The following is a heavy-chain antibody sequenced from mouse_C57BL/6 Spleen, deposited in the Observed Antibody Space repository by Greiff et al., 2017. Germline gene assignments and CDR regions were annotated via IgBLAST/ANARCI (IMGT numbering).Heavy chain of an antibody. D-gene: IGHD1-1*01. Sequence: QVQLQQPGAELVKPGASVKMSCKASGYTFTSYWITWVKQRPGQGLEWIGDIYPGSGSTNYNEKFKSKATLTVDTSSSTAYMQLSSLTSEDSAVYYCASPYYGSSYDYYAMDYWGQGTSVTVSS. CDR1: GYTFTSYW. CDR2: IYPGSGST. J-gene: IGHJ4*01. CDR3: ASPYYGSSYDYYAMDY. V-gene: IGHV1-55*01.